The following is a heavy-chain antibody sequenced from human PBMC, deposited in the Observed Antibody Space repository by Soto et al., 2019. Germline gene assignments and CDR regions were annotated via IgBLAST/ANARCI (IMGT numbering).Heavy chain of an antibody. Sequence: QVQLVESGGGVVQPGRSLRLSCAASGFTFSSYGMHWVRQAPGKGLEWVAVISYDGSNKYYADSVKGRFTISRDNSKNTLYLQMNSLRAEDTAVYYCAGMVRGAWFDPWGQGTLVTVSS. CDR3: AGMVRGAWFDP. CDR1: GFTFSSYG. D-gene: IGHD3-10*01. J-gene: IGHJ5*02. CDR2: ISYDGSNK. V-gene: IGHV3-30*03.